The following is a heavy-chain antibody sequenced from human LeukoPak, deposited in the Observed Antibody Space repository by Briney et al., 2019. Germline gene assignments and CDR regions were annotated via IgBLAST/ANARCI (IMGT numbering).Heavy chain of an antibody. D-gene: IGHD6-13*01. CDR2: INSPSSTI. J-gene: IGHJ4*02. Sequence: GGSLRLSCAASGFTLSGYSMNWVRQAPGKGLEWLSYINSPSSTIYYADSVKGRFTSSRDNAKNSLYLQMNSLRVEDSAAYYCARYWGSWSADYWGQGTLVTVSS. CDR3: ARYWGSWSADY. CDR1: GFTLSGYS. V-gene: IGHV3-48*01.